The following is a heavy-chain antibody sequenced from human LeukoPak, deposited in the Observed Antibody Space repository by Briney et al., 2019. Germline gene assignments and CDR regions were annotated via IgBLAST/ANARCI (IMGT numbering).Heavy chain of an antibody. D-gene: IGHD1-26*01. J-gene: IGHJ3*02. Sequence: ASVKVSCKASGYTFTGYYMHWVRQAPGQGFEWMGWINPNSGGTNYAQKFQGRVTMTRDTSISTAYMELSRLRSDDTAVYYCARVGATKSNAFDIWGQGTMVTVSS. V-gene: IGHV1-2*02. CDR3: ARVGATKSNAFDI. CDR1: GYTFTGYY. CDR2: INPNSGGT.